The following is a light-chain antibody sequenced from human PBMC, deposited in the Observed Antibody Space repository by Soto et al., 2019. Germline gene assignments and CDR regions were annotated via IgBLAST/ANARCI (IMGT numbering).Light chain of an antibody. CDR3: QQYNNWPLYT. J-gene: IGKJ2*01. CDR1: QGIGTN. Sequence: EIVMTQSPGTLSVSPGERATLSCRASQGIGTNLAWYQQRPGQAPRLLIYAASSRATDIPARFTGRGSGTEFTLHISSLQSEDFAVYFCQQYNNWPLYTFGQGTKLEI. CDR2: AAS. V-gene: IGKV3-15*01.